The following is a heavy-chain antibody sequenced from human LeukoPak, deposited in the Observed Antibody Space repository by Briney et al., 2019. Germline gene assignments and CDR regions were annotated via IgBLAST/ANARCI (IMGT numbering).Heavy chain of an antibody. CDR2: ISSNGGST. Sequence: GGSLRLSCEASGFTFSSYAMHWVRQAPGKGLEYVSAISSNGGSTYYANSVKGRFTISRDNSKNTLYLQMGSLRAEDMAVYYCARASCSSTSCYDYWGQGTLVTVSS. J-gene: IGHJ4*02. CDR3: ARASCSSTSCYDY. CDR1: GFTFSSYA. V-gene: IGHV3-64*01. D-gene: IGHD2-2*01.